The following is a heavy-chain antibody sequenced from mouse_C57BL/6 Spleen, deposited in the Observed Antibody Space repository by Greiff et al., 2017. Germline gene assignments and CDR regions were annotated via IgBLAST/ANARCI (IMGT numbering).Heavy chain of an antibody. CDR1: GYSITSGYY. D-gene: IGHD1-1*01. V-gene: IGHV3-6*01. CDR3: ARGLREAMDY. Sequence: ESGPGLVKPSPSLSLSCSVTGYSITSGYYWNWIRQFPGNKLEWMGYISYDGSNNYNPSLKNRISITRDTSKNQFFLKLNSVTTEDTATYYCARGLREAMDYWGQGTSVTVSS. J-gene: IGHJ4*01. CDR2: ISYDGSN.